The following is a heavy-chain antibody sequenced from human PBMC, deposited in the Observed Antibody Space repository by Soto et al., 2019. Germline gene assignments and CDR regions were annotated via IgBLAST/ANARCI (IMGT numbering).Heavy chain of an antibody. D-gene: IGHD2-15*01. J-gene: IGHJ4*02. V-gene: IGHV4-59*01. CDR2: SHYTGTT. CDR3: ARYYCSGGSCYFFDY. CDR1: GDSISSSY. Sequence: SETLSLTCTVSGDSISSSYWSWIRQTPGKGLEWIGFSHYTGTTRYNPSLKSRVSFSVDMSKNQFSLKLSSVTTADTAVYYCARYYCSGGSCYFFDYWGQGTLVTVS.